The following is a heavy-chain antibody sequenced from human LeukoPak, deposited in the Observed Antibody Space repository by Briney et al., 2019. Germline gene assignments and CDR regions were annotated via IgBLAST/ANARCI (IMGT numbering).Heavy chain of an antibody. V-gene: IGHV1-2*02. CDR2: INPNSGGT. Sequence: ASVKVSCKASGYTFTSYGISWVRQAPGQGLEWMGWINPNSGGTNYAQKFQGRVTMTRDTSISTAYMELSRLRSDDTAVYYCARDRGYYDSSGYYFNWFDPSGQGTLVTVSS. CDR1: GYTFTSYG. CDR3: ARDRGYYDSSGYYFNWFDP. D-gene: IGHD3-22*01. J-gene: IGHJ5*02.